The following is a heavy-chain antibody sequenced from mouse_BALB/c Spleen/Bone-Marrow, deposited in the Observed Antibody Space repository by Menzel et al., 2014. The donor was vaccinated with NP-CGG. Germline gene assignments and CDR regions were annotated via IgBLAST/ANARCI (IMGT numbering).Heavy chain of an antibody. J-gene: IGHJ2*01. D-gene: IGHD2-14*01. CDR3: ARYYRYDY. CDR1: GYSFTGYT. Sequence: EVQLVESGPELEKPGASVKLSCKASGYSFTGYTINWVQQSDGRSLEWIGNIDPYYGGTSYNQKFRGKATLTVDKSSSTAYMQLTSLTSEDSAVYYCARYYRYDYWGQGTTRTVSS. V-gene: IGHV1S135*01. CDR2: IDPYYGGT.